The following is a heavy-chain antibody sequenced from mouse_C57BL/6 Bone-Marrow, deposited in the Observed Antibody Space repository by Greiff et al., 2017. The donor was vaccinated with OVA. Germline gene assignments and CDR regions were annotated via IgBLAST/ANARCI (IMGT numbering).Heavy chain of an antibody. CDR2: INPSSGYT. Sequence: VKLMESGAELARPGASVKLSCKASGYTFTSYTMHWVKQRPGQGLEWIGYINPSSGYTKYNQKFKDKATLTADKSSSTAYMQLSSLTSEDSAVYYCAREDSNWFADWGQGTLVTVSA. CDR3: AREDSNWFAD. V-gene: IGHV1-4*01. D-gene: IGHD2-5*01. J-gene: IGHJ3*01. CDR1: GYTFTSYT.